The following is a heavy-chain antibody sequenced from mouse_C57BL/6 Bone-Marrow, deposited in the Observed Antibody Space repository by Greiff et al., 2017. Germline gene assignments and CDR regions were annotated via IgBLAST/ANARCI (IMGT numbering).Heavy chain of an antibody. CDR2: IHPNSGST. J-gene: IGHJ4*01. CDR1: GYTFTSYW. V-gene: IGHV1-64*01. CDR3: AREGYYYYAMDY. D-gene: IGHD1-1*01. Sequence: VQLQQPGAELVKPGASVKLSCKASGYTFTSYWMHWVKQRPGQGLEWIGMIHPNSGSTNYNEKFKSKATLTVDKSSSTAYMQLSSLTSEDSAVYYCAREGYYYYAMDYWGKGTSVTVSS.